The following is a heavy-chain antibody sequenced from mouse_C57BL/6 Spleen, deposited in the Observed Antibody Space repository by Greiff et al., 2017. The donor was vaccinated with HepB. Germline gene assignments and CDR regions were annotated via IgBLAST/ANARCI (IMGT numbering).Heavy chain of an antibody. CDR3: ARVPIYDGYYVGY. CDR1: GYTFTDYN. V-gene: IGHV1-22*01. CDR2: INPNNGGT. Sequence: VQLKQSGPELVKPGASVKMSCKASGYTFTDYNMHWVKQSHGKSLEWIGYINPNNGGTSYNQKFKGKATLTVNKSSSTAYMELRSLTSEDSAVYYCARVPIYDGYYVGYWGQGTTLTVSS. J-gene: IGHJ2*01. D-gene: IGHD2-3*01.